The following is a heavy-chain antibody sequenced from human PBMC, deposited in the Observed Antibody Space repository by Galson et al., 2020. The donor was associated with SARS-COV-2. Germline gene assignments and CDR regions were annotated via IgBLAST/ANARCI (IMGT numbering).Heavy chain of an antibody. V-gene: IGHV4-59*08. Sequence: ETSETLSLTCTVSGDSINSNYWSWIRQSPGKGLEWIGYIFYIGNTNYNPSLKSRVTISVDKSKNQFFLKLTSVTAAATAVYFCARTRSSAYYDAFDICVQGAMITVSS. D-gene: IGHD3-22*01. CDR3: ARTRSSAYYDAFDI. J-gene: IGHJ3*02. CDR2: IFYIGNT. CDR1: GDSINSNY.